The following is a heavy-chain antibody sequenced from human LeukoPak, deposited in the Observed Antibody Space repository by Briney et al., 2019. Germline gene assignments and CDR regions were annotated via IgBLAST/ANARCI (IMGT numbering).Heavy chain of an antibody. CDR3: AREFPCTSPSAGYFDL. V-gene: IGHV1-3*01. D-gene: IGHD2-2*01. J-gene: IGHJ2*01. CDR1: GYTFTGYY. CDR2: INAGNGNT. Sequence: ASVRVSCKASGYTFTGYYMHWVRQAPGQRLEWMGWINAGNGNTKYSQKFQGRVTITRDTSASTAYMELSSLRSEDTAVYYCAREFPCTSPSAGYFDLWGRGTLVTVSS.